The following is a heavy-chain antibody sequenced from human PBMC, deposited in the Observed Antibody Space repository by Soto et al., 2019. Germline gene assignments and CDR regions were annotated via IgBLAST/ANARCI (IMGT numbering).Heavy chain of an antibody. CDR3: ASHDPGARFDP. Sequence: QVQLVQSGAEVKKPGASVKVSCKAPRYIFTAYFMHWVRQAPGQGLEWMGWINPTNGATHYGLSFQGRVTMTRDTSISTAYMELSSLRSDETAVYYCASHDPGARFDPWGQGTLVIVSS. J-gene: IGHJ5*02. D-gene: IGHD1-1*01. V-gene: IGHV1-2*02. CDR2: INPTNGAT. CDR1: RYIFTAYF.